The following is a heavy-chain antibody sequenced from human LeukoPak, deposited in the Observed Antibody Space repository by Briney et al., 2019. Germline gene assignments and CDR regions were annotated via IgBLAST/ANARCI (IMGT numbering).Heavy chain of an antibody. CDR2: VYHSGNT. V-gene: IGHV4-4*02. CDR3: ATYYESTGYRFDH. D-gene: IGHD3-22*01. CDR1: GGSISSNRW. J-gene: IGHJ4*02. Sequence: SETLSLTCAVPGGSISSNRWWSWVRQPPGMGLEWIGEVYHSGNTNYNPSLKSRLTISVEKSKNQFSLKLSSVTAADTAVYYCATYYESTGYRFDHWGQGTLVTVSS.